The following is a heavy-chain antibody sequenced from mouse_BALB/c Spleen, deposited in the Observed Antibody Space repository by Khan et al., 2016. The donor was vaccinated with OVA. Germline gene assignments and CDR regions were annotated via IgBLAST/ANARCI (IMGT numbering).Heavy chain of an antibody. CDR1: GYTFTSYW. CDR2: TNPTNGRT. Sequence: QVQLQQPGAELVKAGASVKMSCKASGYTFTSYWMHWVKQRLGQGLEWFAETNPTNGRTYYNEQFKSKATLTVDKSSSTAYMLLSGPTFEDSAVYYCARIKKIVATDFDYWGQGTTLTVSS. CDR3: ARIKKIVATDFDY. J-gene: IGHJ2*01. D-gene: IGHD1-1*01. V-gene: IGHV1S81*02.